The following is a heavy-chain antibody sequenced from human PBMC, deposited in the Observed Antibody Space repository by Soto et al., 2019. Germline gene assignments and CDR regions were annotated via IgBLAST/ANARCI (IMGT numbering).Heavy chain of an antibody. CDR1: GFTFSNYD. J-gene: IGHJ6*02. CDR2: MGAAGDT. CDR3: ARGVLGPGDYYYGMDV. Sequence: PGGSLRLSCAASGFTFSNYDMHWVRQVTGKGREWVSAMGAAGDTFYPRSVDGRFTVSSANATNSLYIQMNTLGAGDTAVYYCARGVLGPGDYYYGMDVCGQGTTVTVSS. V-gene: IGHV3-13*01. D-gene: IGHD7-27*01.